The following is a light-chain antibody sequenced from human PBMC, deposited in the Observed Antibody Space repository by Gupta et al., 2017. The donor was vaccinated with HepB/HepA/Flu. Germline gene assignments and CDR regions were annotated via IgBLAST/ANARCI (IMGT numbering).Light chain of an antibody. CDR1: EGIRNN. J-gene: IGKJ1*01. Sequence: DIQMSKSPSSLSASVGDRVTITCRASEGIRNNLGWFQQKPGKAPKRLIYAASSLQSGVPSRFSGSGSGTDFTLTISSLQPEDFATYYCQQDNSYPLTFGQGTKVEIK. CDR3: QQDNSYPLT. V-gene: IGKV1-17*01. CDR2: AAS.